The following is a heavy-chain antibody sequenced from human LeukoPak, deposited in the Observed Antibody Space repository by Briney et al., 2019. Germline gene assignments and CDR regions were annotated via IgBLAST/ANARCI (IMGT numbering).Heavy chain of an antibody. D-gene: IGHD1-1*01. CDR2: IYTSGSI. Sequence: PSETLSLTCTVSGGSVSSGSYYWNWLRQPAGKGLEWIGRIYTSGSINYNPSLESRVTILVDKSKNQFSLKLSSVTAADTAVYYCARGDNNWYYSYYYMDVWGKGTTVTVSS. V-gene: IGHV4-61*02. CDR1: GGSVSSGSYY. J-gene: IGHJ6*03. CDR3: ARGDNNWYYSYYYMDV.